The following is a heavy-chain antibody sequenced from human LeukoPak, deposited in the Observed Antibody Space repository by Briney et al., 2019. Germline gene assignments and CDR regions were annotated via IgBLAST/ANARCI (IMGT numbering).Heavy chain of an antibody. CDR3: AKDHSITIFGVVRYYFDY. CDR2: ISGSGGST. D-gene: IGHD3-3*01. CDR1: GFTFSSYA. Sequence: PGGSLRLSCAASGFTFSSYAMSWVRQAPGKGLEWVSAISGSGGSTYYADSVKGRFTISRDNSKNTLYLQMNSLRAEDTAVYYCAKDHSITIFGVVRYYFDYWGQGTLVTVPS. V-gene: IGHV3-23*01. J-gene: IGHJ4*02.